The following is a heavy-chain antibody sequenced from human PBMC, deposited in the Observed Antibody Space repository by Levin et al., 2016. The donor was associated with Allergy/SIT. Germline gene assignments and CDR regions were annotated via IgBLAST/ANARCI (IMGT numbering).Heavy chain of an antibody. D-gene: IGHD3-10*02. Sequence: GESLKISCVASGFTFSHYGIHWVRQAPGKGLEWVAVISYDGENKYYADSVRGRFTISRDNPKNTLFLQMNGLGVKDTAVYYCAKDKSFPLAVRPNEGAMDVWGQGTTVTVSS. CDR1: GFTFSHYG. CDR3: AKDKSFPLAVRPNEGAMDV. V-gene: IGHV3-30*18. J-gene: IGHJ6*02. CDR2: ISYDGENK.